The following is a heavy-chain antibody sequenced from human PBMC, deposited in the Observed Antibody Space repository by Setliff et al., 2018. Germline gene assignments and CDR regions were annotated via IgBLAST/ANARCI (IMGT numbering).Heavy chain of an antibody. CDR3: VRDLPELTGRSFDP. CDR2: IYTSGST. Sequence: SETLSLTCTVSGDSISSRRSYWGWFRQPAGKGLEWIGQIYTSGSTNYNPSLKSRVTMSIDTSKNQFSLKLTSVTAADTAVYYCVRDLPELTGRSFDPWGQGTQVTVSS. V-gene: IGHV4-61*09. D-gene: IGHD7-27*01. J-gene: IGHJ5*01. CDR1: GDSISSRRSY.